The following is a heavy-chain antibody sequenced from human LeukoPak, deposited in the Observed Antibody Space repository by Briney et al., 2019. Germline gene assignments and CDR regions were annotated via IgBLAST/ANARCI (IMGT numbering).Heavy chain of an antibody. CDR2: IKQDGSDK. J-gene: IGHJ4*02. CDR3: ARKTVVGSYFDY. D-gene: IGHD4-23*01. V-gene: IGHV3-7*03. Sequence: EGGANIKQDGSDKYYVDSGKGLFTIPRDNAKNSLYLQMNSLRAEDTAVYYCARKTVVGSYFDYWGQGTPVTVSS.